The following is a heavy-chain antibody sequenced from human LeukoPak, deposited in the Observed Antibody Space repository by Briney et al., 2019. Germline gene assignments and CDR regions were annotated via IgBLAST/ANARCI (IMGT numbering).Heavy chain of an antibody. V-gene: IGHV3-30*04. CDR1: GFTFSSYA. CDR2: ISYDGSNK. CDR3: AREVATQDYYYYMDV. D-gene: IGHD4-23*01. Sequence: QPGGSLRLSCAASGFTFSSYAMHWVRQAPGKGLEWVAVISYDGSNKYYADSVKGRFTISRDNYKNTLYLQMNSLRAEDTAVYYCAREVATQDYYYYMDVWGKGTTVTVSS. J-gene: IGHJ6*03.